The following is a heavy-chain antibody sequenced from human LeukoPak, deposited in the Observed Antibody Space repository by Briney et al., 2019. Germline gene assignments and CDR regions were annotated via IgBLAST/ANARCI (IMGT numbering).Heavy chain of an antibody. CDR3: TRVDTAMDSDY. Sequence: PGGSLRLSCVASGFTFSNAWMSWVRQAPGKGLEWVGRIKSKTDGGTTDYAAPVKGRFTISRDDSKNTLYLQMNSLKTEDTAVYYCTRVDTAMDSDYWGQGTLVTVSS. V-gene: IGHV3-15*01. J-gene: IGHJ4*02. D-gene: IGHD5-18*01. CDR2: IKSKTDGGTT. CDR1: GFTFSNAW.